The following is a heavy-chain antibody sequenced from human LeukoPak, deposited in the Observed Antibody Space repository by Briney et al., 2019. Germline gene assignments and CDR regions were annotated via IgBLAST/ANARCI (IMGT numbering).Heavy chain of an antibody. CDR3: AREYCSGTSCYGYFDY. Sequence: PGGSLRLSCATSGFTFSSYWMSWVRRAPGKALEGVANITQDGSQILYVDSVKGRSTIYRDTAKNSLSLQMNSLRAEDTAVYYCAREYCSGTSCYGYFDYWGQGTLVTVSS. CDR2: ITQDGSQI. D-gene: IGHD2-2*01. CDR1: GFTFSSYW. J-gene: IGHJ4*02. V-gene: IGHV3-7*01.